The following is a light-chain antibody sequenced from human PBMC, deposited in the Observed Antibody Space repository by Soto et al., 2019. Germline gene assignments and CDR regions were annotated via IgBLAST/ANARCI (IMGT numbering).Light chain of an antibody. CDR1: SSDVAAYDY. J-gene: IGLJ3*02. V-gene: IGLV2-11*01. CDR3: CSYAGSPWV. Sequence: QSALTQPRSVSGSPGQSVTISCTGTSSDVAAYDYVTWYQQHPGKAPKLMIYDVTKRPSGVPDRFSGSRSGNTASLAISGLQAEDEADYYCCSYAGSPWVFGGGTKVTVL. CDR2: DVT.